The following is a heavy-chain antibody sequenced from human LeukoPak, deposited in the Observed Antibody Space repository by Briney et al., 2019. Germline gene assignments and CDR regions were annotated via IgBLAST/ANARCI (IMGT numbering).Heavy chain of an antibody. D-gene: IGHD4-17*01. CDR1: GFPFSDYY. CDR2: ISSSGSTI. V-gene: IGHV3-11*01. Sequence: GGSLRLPCGASGFPFSDYYMSWLRQATGKALECVSYISSSGSTIYYADSVKGRFTISRDHAENSLYEKMNNLSAEDTDVYYCARAAIGDYLQFDPWGQGNLVSVSS. J-gene: IGHJ5*02. CDR3: ARAAIGDYLQFDP.